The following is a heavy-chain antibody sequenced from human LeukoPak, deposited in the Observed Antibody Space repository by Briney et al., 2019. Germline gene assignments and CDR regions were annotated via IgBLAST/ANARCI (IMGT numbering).Heavy chain of an antibody. CDR2: IIPIFGTA. Sequence: ASVKVSCKASGGTFSSYAISWVRQAPGQGLEWMGGIIPIFGTANYAQKFQGRVTITTDESTSTAYMELSSLRSEDTAVYYCAGSGSYHSLFDYWSQGTLVTVSS. V-gene: IGHV1-69*05. CDR3: AGSGSYHSLFDY. CDR1: GGTFSSYA. J-gene: IGHJ4*02. D-gene: IGHD1-26*01.